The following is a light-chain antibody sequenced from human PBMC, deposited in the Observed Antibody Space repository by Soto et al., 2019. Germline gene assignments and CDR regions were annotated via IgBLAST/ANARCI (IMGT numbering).Light chain of an antibody. Sequence: QSALLVTSSVSGSPGQSLTISCTGNSSDVGGYNYVSWYQQHPGKAPKLMLYDVSNRPSGVSNRFSGSKSGNTASLTISGLQAEDEADYYCSSYTSSSTLYVFGTGTKVTVL. CDR2: DVS. CDR1: SSDVGGYNY. J-gene: IGLJ1*01. V-gene: IGLV2-14*01. CDR3: SSYTSSSTLYV.